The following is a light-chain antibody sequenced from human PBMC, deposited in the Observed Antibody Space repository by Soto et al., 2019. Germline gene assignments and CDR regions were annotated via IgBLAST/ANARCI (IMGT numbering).Light chain of an antibody. CDR2: GNS. CDR3: QSYDSSLSGSV. CDR1: SSNIGAGYD. Sequence: QSVLTQPPSVSGAPGQRVPISCTGSSSNIGAGYDVHWYQQLPGTAPKLLIYGNSNRPSGVPDRFSGSKSGTSASLAITGLQDEDEADYYCQSYDSSLSGSVFGGGTKVTVL. V-gene: IGLV1-40*01. J-gene: IGLJ3*02.